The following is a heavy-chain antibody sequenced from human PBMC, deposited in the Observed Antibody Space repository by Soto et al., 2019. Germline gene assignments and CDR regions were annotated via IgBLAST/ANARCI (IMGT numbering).Heavy chain of an antibody. D-gene: IGHD2-8*01. CDR1: GFTFNNYA. V-gene: IGHV3-23*01. J-gene: IGHJ6*02. CDR2: ISGNGIST. CDR3: AGRRGYCTNGVCYPNYYYGMDV. Sequence: GGSLRLSCAASGFTFNNYAMSWVRQAPGKGLEWVSAISGNGISTYYADSVRGRFTISRDNSENTLFLQMNRLRADDTAVYYCAGRRGYCTNGVCYPNYYYGMDVWGQGTTVTVSS.